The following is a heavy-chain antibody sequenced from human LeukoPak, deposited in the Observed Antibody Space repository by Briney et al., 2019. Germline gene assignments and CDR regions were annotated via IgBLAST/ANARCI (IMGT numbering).Heavy chain of an antibody. D-gene: IGHD1-26*01. Sequence: GGSLRLSCAASGFTFSSYEMNWVRQAPGKGLEWVSYISSSGSTIYYADSVKGRFTISRDNAKNSLYLQMNSLRAEDTAVYYCARPRESGSYSPPPDYWGQGTLVTVSS. J-gene: IGHJ4*02. V-gene: IGHV3-48*03. CDR3: ARPRESGSYSPPPDY. CDR1: GFTFSSYE. CDR2: ISSSGSTI.